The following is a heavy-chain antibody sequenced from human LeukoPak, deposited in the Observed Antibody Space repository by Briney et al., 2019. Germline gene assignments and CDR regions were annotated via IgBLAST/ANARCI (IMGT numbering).Heavy chain of an antibody. CDR2: TYYRSKWYY. CDR1: GDSVSSYSAA. V-gene: IGHV6-1*01. J-gene: IGHJ6*02. CDR3: ARDYYYGMDV. Sequence: SQTVSLTRTISGDSVSSYSAAWNWIRQSPSRGLEWLGRTYYRSKWYYGFAVSVKSRITINPDTSKNQFSLQLKSVTPEDTAVYYCARDYYYGMDVWGQGTTVTVSS.